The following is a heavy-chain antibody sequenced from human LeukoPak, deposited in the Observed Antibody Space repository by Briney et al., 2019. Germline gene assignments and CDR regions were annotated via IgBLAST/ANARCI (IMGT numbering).Heavy chain of an antibody. CDR1: GFTFSSYE. CDR3: AREAVRGYGVVDY. J-gene: IGHJ4*02. CDR2: ISSSGSTI. Sequence: GGSLRLSCAASGFTFSSYEMNWVRQAPGKGLEWVSYISSSGSTIYYADSVKGRFTISRDNAKNSLYLQMNSLRAEDTAVYYCAREAVRGYGVVDYWGQGTLVTVSS. D-gene: IGHD5-12*01. V-gene: IGHV3-48*03.